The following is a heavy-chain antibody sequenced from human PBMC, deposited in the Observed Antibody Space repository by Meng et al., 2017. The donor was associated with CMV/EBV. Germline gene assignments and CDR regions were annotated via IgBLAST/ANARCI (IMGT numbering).Heavy chain of an antibody. J-gene: IGHJ5*02. Sequence: GGSLRLSCVASGFTFSSYWMHWVRQAPGKGLVWVSRINSDGSSTSYADSVKGRFTISRDNAKNTLYLQMNSLRAEDTAVYYCARGGANMVRGLLDWFDPWGQGTLVTVSS. CDR2: INSDGSST. CDR3: ARGGANMVRGLLDWFDP. V-gene: IGHV3-74*01. D-gene: IGHD3-10*01. CDR1: GFTFSSYW.